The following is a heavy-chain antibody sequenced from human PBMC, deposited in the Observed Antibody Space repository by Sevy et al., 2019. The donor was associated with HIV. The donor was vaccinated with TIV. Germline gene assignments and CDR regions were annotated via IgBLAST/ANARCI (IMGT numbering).Heavy chain of an antibody. Sequence: GESLKISCKASGYTFTDYYIQWFRQAPGQGLEWMGWINPNTGVTKYAWRFQGRVTMTTHTSITAAYLDFSRLRSDDTAFYVCERSDESAEYGFDYWGQGTLVTVSS. CDR1: GYTFTDYY. CDR3: ERSDESAEYGFDY. D-gene: IGHD4-17*01. J-gene: IGHJ4*02. CDR2: INPNTGVT. V-gene: IGHV1-2*02.